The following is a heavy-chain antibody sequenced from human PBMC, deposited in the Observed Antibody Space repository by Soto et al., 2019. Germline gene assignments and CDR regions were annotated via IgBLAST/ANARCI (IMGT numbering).Heavy chain of an antibody. V-gene: IGHV3-7*03. J-gene: IGHJ4*02. CDR2: IKQDGSEK. CDR1: GFTFSSYW. D-gene: IGHD3-22*01. CDR3: ARGYYYDSSGSWLY. Sequence: EVLLVESGGGLVQPGGSLRLSCAASGFTFSSYWMSWVRQAPGKGLEWVANIKQDGSEKYYVDSVKGRFTISRDNAKNSLYLQMNSLRAEDTAVYYCARGYYYDSSGSWLYWGQGTLVTVSS.